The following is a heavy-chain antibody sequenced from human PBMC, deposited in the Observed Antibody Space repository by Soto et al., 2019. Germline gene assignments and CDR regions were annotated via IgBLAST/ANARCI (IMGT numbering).Heavy chain of an antibody. Sequence: PGGSLRLSCAASGFTFSSYSMNWVRQAPGKGLEWVSYISSSSSTIYYADSVKGRFTISRDNAKNSLYLQMNSLRAEDTAVYYCARVSHPLGEFTRLDYYYGMDVWGQGTTVTVSS. CDR3: ARVSHPLGEFTRLDYYYGMDV. D-gene: IGHD3-10*01. V-gene: IGHV3-48*01. CDR1: GFTFSSYS. J-gene: IGHJ6*02. CDR2: ISSSSSTI.